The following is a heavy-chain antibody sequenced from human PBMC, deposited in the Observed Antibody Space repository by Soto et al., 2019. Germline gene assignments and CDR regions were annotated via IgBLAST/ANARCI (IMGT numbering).Heavy chain of an antibody. CDR3: ATTLYSNSVPPEGY. CDR1: GFTFSTYT. CDR2: ISGSGNSK. D-gene: IGHD4-4*01. Sequence: GGSLRLSCAASGFTFSTYTMSWVRQAPGKGLEWVARISGSGNSKYYADSVKGRFTISRDNSKNTLYLQVNSPRADDTAVYYCATTLYSNSVPPEGYWDQGTLVTVSS. J-gene: IGHJ4*02. V-gene: IGHV3-23*01.